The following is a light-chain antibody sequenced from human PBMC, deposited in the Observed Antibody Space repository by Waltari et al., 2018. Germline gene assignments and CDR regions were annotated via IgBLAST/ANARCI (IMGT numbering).Light chain of an antibody. CDR2: AAS. V-gene: IGKV3-11*01. CDR3: QQHSDWPLT. Sequence: EIVLTQSPATLSLSPGERATLSCRASQSVSSNLAWYQQKPGHAPRLLIYAASNRATGISARFSGSGSGTDFTLTISSLEPEDFAVYYCQQHSDWPLTFGGGTKVEIK. J-gene: IGKJ4*01. CDR1: QSVSSN.